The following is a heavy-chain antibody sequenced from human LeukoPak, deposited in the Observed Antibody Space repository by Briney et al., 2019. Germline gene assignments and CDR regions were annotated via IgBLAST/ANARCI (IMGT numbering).Heavy chain of an antibody. D-gene: IGHD4-11*01. J-gene: IGHJ4*02. CDR3: ARAHMTTVTLGDY. V-gene: IGHV1-2*02. CDR2: INPNSGAT. Sequence: ASVKVSCKTSGYTFTGYYLHWVRQAPGQGLEWMGWINPNSGATNYAQKFKGRVTMTRDTSITTAYMELSRLGSDDTAVYYCARAHMTTVTLGDYWGQGTLVTVSS. CDR1: GYTFTGYY.